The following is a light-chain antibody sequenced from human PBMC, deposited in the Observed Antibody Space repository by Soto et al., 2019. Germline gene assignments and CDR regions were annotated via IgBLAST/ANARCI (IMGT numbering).Light chain of an antibody. CDR1: SSDIGSYNL. V-gene: IGLV2-23*01. CDR2: EGS. Sequence: QSALTQSASVSGSPGQSITISCTGTSSDIGSYNLVSWYQQHPGKAPKLMIYEGSKRPSGVSNRFSGSKFGNTASLTISGIQAEDEADYYCCLYAGSSTVVFGGGTNLTVL. J-gene: IGLJ2*01. CDR3: CLYAGSSTVV.